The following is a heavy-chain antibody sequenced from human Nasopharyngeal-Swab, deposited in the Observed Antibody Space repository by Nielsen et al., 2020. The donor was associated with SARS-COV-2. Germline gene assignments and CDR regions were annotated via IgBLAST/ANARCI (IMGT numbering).Heavy chain of an antibody. CDR3: ARFSLKSSSSVDY. V-gene: IGHV3-21*01. CDR2: ISSSSSYI. D-gene: IGHD6-6*01. CDR1: GFTFSSYS. Sequence: GGSLRLSCAASGFTFSSYSMNWVRQAPGKGLEWVSSISSSSSYIYYADSVKGRFTISRDNAKNSLYLQMNSLRAEDTAVYYCARFSLKSSSSVDYWGQGTLVTVSS. J-gene: IGHJ4*02.